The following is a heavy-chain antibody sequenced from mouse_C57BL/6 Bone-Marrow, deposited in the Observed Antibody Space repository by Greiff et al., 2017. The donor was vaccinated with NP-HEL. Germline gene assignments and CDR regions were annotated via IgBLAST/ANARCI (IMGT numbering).Heavy chain of an antibody. V-gene: IGHV3-6*01. CDR3: ARELSLTGFAY. D-gene: IGHD4-1*01. CDR1: GYSITSGYY. CDR2: ISYDGSN. Sequence: ELGPGLVKPSQSLSLTCSVTGYSITSGYYWNWIRQFPGNKLEWMGYISYDGSNNYNPSLKNRISITRDTSKNQFFLKLNSVTTEDTATYYCARELSLTGFAYWGQGTLVTVSA. J-gene: IGHJ3*01.